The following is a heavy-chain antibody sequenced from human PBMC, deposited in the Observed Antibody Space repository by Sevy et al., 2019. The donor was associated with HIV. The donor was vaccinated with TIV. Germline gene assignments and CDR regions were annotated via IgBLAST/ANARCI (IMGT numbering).Heavy chain of an antibody. CDR1: GFTFSRFA. V-gene: IGHV3-30-3*01. D-gene: IGHD2-15*01. CDR3: AREVDCSGGICYGVDF. Sequence: GGSLRLSCAGSGFTFSRFAIYWVRQAPGKGLEWVAVMSHDGSNNYYADSVKGRFIMFRDSSKNTLSLQMNSLKSEDTAVYYCAREVDCSGGICYGVDFWGQGTLVTVSS. J-gene: IGHJ4*02. CDR2: MSHDGSNN.